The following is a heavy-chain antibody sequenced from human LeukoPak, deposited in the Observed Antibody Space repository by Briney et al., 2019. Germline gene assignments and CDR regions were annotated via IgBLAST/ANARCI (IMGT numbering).Heavy chain of an antibody. D-gene: IGHD3-3*01. CDR3: STEVFGVATYYYYGMDV. J-gene: IGHJ6*02. Sequence: PGGSLRLSCAASGFTFSRNGMHGVRQAPGKGLEWVAVIWYDGSNKYYADSVKGRFTISRDNSKNSLYLQMNSLRASHTPVYSCSTEVFGVATYYYYGMDVWGQGTTVTVSS. CDR1: GFTFSRNG. CDR2: IWYDGSNK. V-gene: IGHV3-33*01.